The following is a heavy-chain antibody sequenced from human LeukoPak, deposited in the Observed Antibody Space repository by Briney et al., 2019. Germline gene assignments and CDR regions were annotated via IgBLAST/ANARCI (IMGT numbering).Heavy chain of an antibody. D-gene: IGHD2-2*01. CDR3: ARFVSPRDIVVVPAAKPAYGMDV. J-gene: IGHJ6*02. V-gene: IGHV4-34*01. CDR2: INHSGRT. Sequence: SETLSLTCAVYGGSFSGYYWSWIRQPPGKGLEWIGEINHSGRTNYNPSLKSRVTISVDTSKNQFSLKLSSVTAADTAVYYCARFVSPRDIVVVPAAKPAYGMDVWGQGTTVTVSS. CDR1: GGSFSGYY.